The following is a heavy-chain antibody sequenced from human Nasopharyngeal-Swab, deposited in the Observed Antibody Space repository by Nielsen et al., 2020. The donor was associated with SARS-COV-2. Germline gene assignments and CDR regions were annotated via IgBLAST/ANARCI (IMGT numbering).Heavy chain of an antibody. CDR3: ARVRRIAAAASYGMDV. Sequence: ASLKVSCKASGYTSTSYYMLWVRHAPGQGLEWMGIINPSGGSTSYAQKFQGRVTMTRDTSTSTVYMELSSLRSEDTAVYYCARVRRIAAAASYGMDVWGQGTTVTVSS. CDR1: GYTSTSYY. D-gene: IGHD6-13*01. J-gene: IGHJ6*02. V-gene: IGHV1-46*01. CDR2: INPSGGST.